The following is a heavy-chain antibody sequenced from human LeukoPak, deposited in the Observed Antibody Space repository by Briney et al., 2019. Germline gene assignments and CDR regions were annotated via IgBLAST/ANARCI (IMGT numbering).Heavy chain of an antibody. CDR3: ARDKGEYGEYYWFDP. V-gene: IGHV4-59*01. D-gene: IGHD4-17*01. CDR1: GGSISSDY. CDR2: IYYSGSN. Sequence: PSETLSLTCTVSGGSISSDYWSWIRQPPGKGLEWIGYIYYSGSNNYNPSLKSRVTISVDTSKTQFSLKLSSVTAADTAVYYCARDKGEYGEYYWFDPWGQGTLVTVS. J-gene: IGHJ5*01.